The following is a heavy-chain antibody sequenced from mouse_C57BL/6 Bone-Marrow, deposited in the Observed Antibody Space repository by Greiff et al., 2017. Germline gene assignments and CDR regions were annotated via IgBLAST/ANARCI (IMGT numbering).Heavy chain of an antibody. CDR3: ASPEGY. J-gene: IGHJ2*01. Sequence: QVQLQQPGAELVKPGASVKLSCKASGYTFTSYWLHWVKQRPGQGLEWIGMIHPNSGSTNYNEKFKSKATLTVDKSSRTAYMQLSSRASYDSAVYYCASPEGYWGQGTTLTVSS. V-gene: IGHV1-64*01. CDR2: IHPNSGST. CDR1: GYTFTSYW.